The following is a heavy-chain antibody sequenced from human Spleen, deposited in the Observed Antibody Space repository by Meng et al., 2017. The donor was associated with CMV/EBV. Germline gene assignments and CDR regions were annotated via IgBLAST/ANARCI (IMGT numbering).Heavy chain of an antibody. V-gene: IGHV6-1*01. CDR1: GDSVSSNSAA. CDR3: ARAVAGRLDY. J-gene: IGHJ4*02. D-gene: IGHD6-19*01. Sequence: IAGDSVSSNSAAWTWIRQSPSRGLEWLGRTYYRSKWYNDYAVSVKSRITINPDTLKNQFSLHLNSVTPEDTAVYYCARAVAGRLDYWGQGTLVTVSS. CDR2: TYYRSKWYN.